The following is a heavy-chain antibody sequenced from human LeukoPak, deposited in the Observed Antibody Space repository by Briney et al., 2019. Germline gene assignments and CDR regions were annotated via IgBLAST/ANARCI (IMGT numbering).Heavy chain of an antibody. D-gene: IGHD3-10*01. CDR3: AREKLWFGEFPFDN. CDR1: GYSFTSYD. J-gene: IGHJ4*02. V-gene: IGHV1-18*01. CDR2: ISTKNGYT. Sequence: ASVKVSCNTSGYSFTSYDINWVRQAPGQGLEWVGSISTKNGYTKLAQRFQGRVAMTKDTSANTIYMDLKSLTFDDTAVYYCAREKLWFGEFPFDNWGQGTLVSVSS.